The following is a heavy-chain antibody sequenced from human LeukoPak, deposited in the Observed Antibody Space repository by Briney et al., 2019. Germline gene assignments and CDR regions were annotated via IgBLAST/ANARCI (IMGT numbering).Heavy chain of an antibody. J-gene: IGHJ6*03. CDR2: ISGSGGST. D-gene: IGHD5-24*01. Sequence: PGGSLRLSCAASGFTFSSYAMSWVRQAPGKGLEWVSAISGSGGSTYYADSVKGRFAISRDNSKNTLYLQMNSLRAEDTAVYYCAKVTARIKGSYYYYMDVWGKGTTVTVSS. CDR3: AKVTARIKGSYYYYMDV. V-gene: IGHV3-23*01. CDR1: GFTFSSYA.